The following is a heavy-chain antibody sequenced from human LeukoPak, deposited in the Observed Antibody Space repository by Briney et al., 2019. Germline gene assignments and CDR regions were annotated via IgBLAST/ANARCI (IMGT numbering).Heavy chain of an antibody. Sequence: SVKVSCKASGGTFSSYAISWVRQAPGQGLEWMGGIIPIFGTANYAQKFQGRVTITADESTSTAYMELSSLRAEDTAVYYCARGGPSYCDFWSGYYGGYCGQEILVTVSS. CDR1: GGTFSSYA. D-gene: IGHD3-3*01. CDR3: ARGGPSYCDFWSGYYGGY. V-gene: IGHV1-69*01. CDR2: IIPIFGTA. J-gene: IGHJ4*02.